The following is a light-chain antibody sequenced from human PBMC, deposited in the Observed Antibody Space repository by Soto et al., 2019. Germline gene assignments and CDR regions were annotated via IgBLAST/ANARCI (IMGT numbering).Light chain of an antibody. J-gene: IGLJ2*01. CDR3: SSYTSSSTRV. CDR2: DVS. CDR1: SSDVGGYNY. V-gene: IGLV2-14*01. Sequence: QSVLTQPASVSGSPGQSITISCTGTSSDVGGYNYVSWYQQHPGKAPKLMIYDVSNRHSGVSNRFSGSKSGNTASLTISGLQAEDEADYYCSSYTSSSTRVFGGGTQVTVL.